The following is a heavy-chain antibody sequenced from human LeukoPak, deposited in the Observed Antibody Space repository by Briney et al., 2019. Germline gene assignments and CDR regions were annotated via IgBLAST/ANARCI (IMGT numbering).Heavy chain of an antibody. CDR2: VYYSGST. CDR3: ARSPIVVMWGGYMDV. CDR1: GGSFSGYY. Sequence: SETLSLTCAVYGGSFSGYYWSWIRQPPGKGLEWIGYVYYSGSTNYNPSLKSRVTIAVDTSKNQFSLKLSSVTAADTAVYFCARSPIVVMWGGYMDVWGKGTTVTVSS. D-gene: IGHD3-16*02. V-gene: IGHV4-59*01. J-gene: IGHJ6*03.